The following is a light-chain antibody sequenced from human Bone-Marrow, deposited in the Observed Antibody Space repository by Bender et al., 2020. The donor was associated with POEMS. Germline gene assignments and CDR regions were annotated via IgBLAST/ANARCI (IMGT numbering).Light chain of an antibody. Sequence: QSDLTQPPSASGSPGQSVTISCTGTSSDVGNYNLVSWYQHRPGEVPKLLIYESRKRPSGISSRFSGSKSDNTASLTISGLQPEDEADYYCCSYAGSSTVKFGGGTKMTVL. CDR3: CSYAGSSTVK. J-gene: IGLJ2*01. CDR1: SSDVGNYNL. CDR2: ESR. V-gene: IGLV2-23*01.